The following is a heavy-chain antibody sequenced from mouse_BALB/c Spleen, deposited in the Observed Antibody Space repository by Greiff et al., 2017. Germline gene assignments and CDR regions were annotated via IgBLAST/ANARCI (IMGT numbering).Heavy chain of an antibody. CDR3: ARQNYGSSYYFDY. CDR2: ISNGGGST. J-gene: IGHJ2*01. V-gene: IGHV5-12-2*01. Sequence: EVKLVESGGGLVQPGGSLKLSCAASGFTFSSYTMSWVRQTPEKRLEWVAYISNGGGSTYYPDTVKGRFTISRDNAKNTLYLQMSSLKSEDTAMYYCARQNYGSSYYFDYWGQGTTLTVSS. CDR1: GFTFSSYT. D-gene: IGHD1-1*01.